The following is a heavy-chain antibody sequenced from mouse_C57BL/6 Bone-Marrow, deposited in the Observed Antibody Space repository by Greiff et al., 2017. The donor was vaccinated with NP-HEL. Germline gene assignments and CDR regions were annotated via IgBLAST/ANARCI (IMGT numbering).Heavy chain of an antibody. CDR3: APHYYGSSYKYFDV. D-gene: IGHD1-1*01. CDR1: GFNIKNTY. CDR2: IDPANGNT. Sequence: EVKLVESVAELVRPGASVKLSCTASGFNIKNTYMHWVKQRPEQGLEWIGRIDPANGNTKYAPKFQGKATITADTSSNTAYLQLSSLTSEDTAIYYCAPHYYGSSYKYFDVWGTGTTVTVSS. J-gene: IGHJ1*03. V-gene: IGHV14-3*01.